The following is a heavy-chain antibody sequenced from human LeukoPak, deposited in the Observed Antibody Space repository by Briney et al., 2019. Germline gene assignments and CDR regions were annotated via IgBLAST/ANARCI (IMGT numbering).Heavy chain of an antibody. J-gene: IGHJ4*02. CDR3: ATSGYGDYRTH. V-gene: IGHV3-23*01. Sequence: GGSLRLSCAASGFTFSSYAMSWVRQAPGKGLEWVSAISGSGGSTYYADSVKGRFTISRDNSKNTLYLQMNSLRAEDTAVYYCATSGYGDYRTHWGQGTLVTVSS. CDR1: GFTFSSYA. CDR2: ISGSGGST. D-gene: IGHD4-17*01.